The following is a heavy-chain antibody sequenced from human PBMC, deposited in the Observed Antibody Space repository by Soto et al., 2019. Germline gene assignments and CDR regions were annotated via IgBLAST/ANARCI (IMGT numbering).Heavy chain of an antibody. CDR3: GRGRSGQIVVFY. J-gene: IGHJ4*02. CDR2: IGPERGDT. CDR1: GYTFTGHY. Sequence: ASVKGPCKSSGYTFTGHYIHWVRQAPEQGPEWVGEIGPERGDTRFAQKFQGRVTMTRDTSINTVYMEIRNLSPDDTAVYYCGRGRSGQIVVFYWGQGTPVTVSS. V-gene: IGHV1-2*02. D-gene: IGHD1-26*01.